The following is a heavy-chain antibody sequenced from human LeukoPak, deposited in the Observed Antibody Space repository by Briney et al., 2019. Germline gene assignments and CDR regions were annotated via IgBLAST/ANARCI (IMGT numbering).Heavy chain of an antibody. CDR2: ISGSGGTT. J-gene: IGHJ4*02. D-gene: IGHD3-22*01. Sequence: GGSLRLSCAASGFTFSSYAMHWVRQAPGKGLEWVSVISGSGGTTYYADSVKGRFTISRDNSKNTLFLQMSSLRADDTAIYYCAKHYDISGYYPYWGQGTLVTVSS. CDR3: AKHYDISGYYPY. V-gene: IGHV3-23*01. CDR1: GFTFSSYA.